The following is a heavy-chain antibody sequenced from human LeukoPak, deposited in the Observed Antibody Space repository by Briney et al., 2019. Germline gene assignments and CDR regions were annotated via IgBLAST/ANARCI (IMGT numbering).Heavy chain of an antibody. Sequence: GGSLRLSCAASGFTFDDYAMHWVRQAPGKGLEWVSGISWNSGSIGYADSVKGRFTISRDNAKNTVYLQMNSLRAEDTAVYYCARGATYAYYFDYWGQGILVTVSS. CDR1: GFTFDDYA. CDR3: ARGATYAYYFDY. D-gene: IGHD4-17*01. V-gene: IGHV3-9*01. CDR2: ISWNSGSI. J-gene: IGHJ4*02.